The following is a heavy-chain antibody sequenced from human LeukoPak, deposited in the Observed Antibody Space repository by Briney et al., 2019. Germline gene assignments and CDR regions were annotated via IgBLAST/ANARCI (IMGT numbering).Heavy chain of an antibody. Sequence: SETLSLTCTVSGGSISSYYWSWIRQPAGKGLEWIGRIYTSGSTNYNPSLKSRVTMSVDTSKNQFSLNLSSVTAADTAVYYCARDSMTTVITPEFDFWGQGTLVTVSS. V-gene: IGHV4-4*07. CDR3: ARDSMTTVITPEFDF. CDR1: GGSISSYY. CDR2: IYTSGST. J-gene: IGHJ4*02. D-gene: IGHD4-23*01.